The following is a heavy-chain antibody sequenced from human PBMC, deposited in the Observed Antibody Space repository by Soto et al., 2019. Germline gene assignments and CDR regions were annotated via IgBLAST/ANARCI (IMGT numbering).Heavy chain of an antibody. J-gene: IGHJ5*02. Sequence: QVQLVQSGVEVKRPGSSVKVSCKASGGTFSSYAISWVRQAPGQGLEWMGGIIPIFGTANYAQRFQGRVTMTADESTSTAYMELSSLRSEDTAVYYCASSDLFKAGTFGPWGQGTLVTVSS. D-gene: IGHD3-10*01. CDR2: IIPIFGTA. CDR1: GGTFSSYA. V-gene: IGHV1-69*01. CDR3: ASSDLFKAGTFGP.